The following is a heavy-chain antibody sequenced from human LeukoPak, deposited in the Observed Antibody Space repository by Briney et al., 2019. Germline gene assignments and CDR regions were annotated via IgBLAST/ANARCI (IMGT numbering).Heavy chain of an antibody. D-gene: IGHD6-19*01. CDR1: GFTFSSYW. CDR2: IKQDGSEK. J-gene: IGHJ4*02. CDR3: AKVRWDNSGWYYLDS. V-gene: IGHV3-7*01. Sequence: PGGSLRLSCAASGFTFSSYWMSWVRQAPGKGLEWVANIKQDGSEKYYGDSVKGRFTISRDNSKNTLYLQVDSLRAEDTAIYYCAKVRWDNSGWYYLDSWGQGTLVTVSS.